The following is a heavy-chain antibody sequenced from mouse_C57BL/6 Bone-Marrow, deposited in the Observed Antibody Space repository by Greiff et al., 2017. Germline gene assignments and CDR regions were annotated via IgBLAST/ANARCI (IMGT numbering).Heavy chain of an antibody. Sequence: VQLQQSGGGLVKPGGSLKLSCAASGFTFSDYGMHWVRQAPEKGLEWVAYISSGSSTIYYADTVKGRFTISRDNAKNTLFLQMTSLRSEDTAMYYCARRDYGPLYYAMDYWGQGTSVTVSS. D-gene: IGHD1-1*01. CDR2: ISSGSSTI. V-gene: IGHV5-17*01. J-gene: IGHJ4*01. CDR1: GFTFSDYG. CDR3: ARRDYGPLYYAMDY.